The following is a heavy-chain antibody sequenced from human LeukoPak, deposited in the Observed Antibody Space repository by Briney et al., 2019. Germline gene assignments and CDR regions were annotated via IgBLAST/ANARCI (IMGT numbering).Heavy chain of an antibody. J-gene: IGHJ4*02. V-gene: IGHV4-39*07. CDR2: IYYSGST. D-gene: IGHD3-10*01. CDR3: ARGGSYYHARGQVDY. CDR1: GGSISSSSYY. Sequence: SETLSLTCTVSGGSISSSSYYWGWIRQPPGKGLEWIGSIYYSGSTYYNPSLKSRVTISVDTSKNQFSLKLSSVTAADTAVYYCARGGSYYHARGQVDYWGQGTLVTVSS.